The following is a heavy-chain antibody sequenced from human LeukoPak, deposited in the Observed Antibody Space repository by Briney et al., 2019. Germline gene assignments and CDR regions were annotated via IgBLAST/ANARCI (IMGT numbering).Heavy chain of an antibody. D-gene: IGHD3-10*01. CDR2: VYYSGST. V-gene: IGHV4-59*12. CDR1: GGSISSCY. Sequence: SETLSLTCSVSGGSISSCYWSWIRQPPGKGLEWMGYVYYSGSTNYNPSLKSRVTISVDTSKNLFSLKLSSVTAADTAVYYCARGPRITMVRGVFPIVFFDYWGQGTLVTVSS. J-gene: IGHJ4*02. CDR3: ARGPRITMVRGVFPIVFFDY.